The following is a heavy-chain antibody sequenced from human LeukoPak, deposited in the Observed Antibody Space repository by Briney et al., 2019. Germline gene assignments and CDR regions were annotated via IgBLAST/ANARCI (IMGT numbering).Heavy chain of an antibody. CDR3: ARAQREVFDY. Sequence: GGSLRLSCAASGFTFSSSAMSWVRQAPGKGLDWVSAISGSGGNTYYADSVKGRFTISRDNSKNTLYLQVNSLRAEDTAVYYCARAQREVFDYWGQGTLVTVSS. CDR2: ISGSGGNT. CDR1: GFTFSSSA. D-gene: IGHD1-1*01. V-gene: IGHV3-23*01. J-gene: IGHJ4*02.